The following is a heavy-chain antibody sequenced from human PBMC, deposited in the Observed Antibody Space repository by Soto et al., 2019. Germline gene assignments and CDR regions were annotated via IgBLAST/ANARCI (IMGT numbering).Heavy chain of an antibody. CDR2: IWYDGSNK. D-gene: IGHD6-13*01. J-gene: IGHJ4*02. CDR1: GFSFSSYD. CDR3: ARGYSSSRDLGY. Sequence: QVQLVESGGDVVQPGTSLRLSCAASGFSFSSYDIHWVRQAPGKGLEWVAVIWYDGSNKYYADSVKGRFTISRDNSKNTLYLQMNSLRADDTAVYYCARGYSSSRDLGYWGQGTLVTVSS. V-gene: IGHV3-33*01.